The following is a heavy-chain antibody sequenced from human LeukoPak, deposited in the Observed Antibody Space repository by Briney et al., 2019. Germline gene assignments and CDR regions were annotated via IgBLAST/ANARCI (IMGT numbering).Heavy chain of an antibody. V-gene: IGHV3-66*01. CDR2: IYSGGST. CDR1: GFTFSNLA. CDR3: ARVGGIVAPMDY. Sequence: GGSLRLSCVASGFTFSNLAMGWVRQAPGKGLECVSIIYSGGSTYYADSVKGRFTVSRDNSKNTLWLQMNSLRVEDTAVYYCARVGGIVAPMDYWGQGTLVTVSS. D-gene: IGHD5-12*01. J-gene: IGHJ4*02.